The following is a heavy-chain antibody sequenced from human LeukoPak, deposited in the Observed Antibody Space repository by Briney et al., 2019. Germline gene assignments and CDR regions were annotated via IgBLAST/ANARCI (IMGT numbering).Heavy chain of an antibody. J-gene: IGHJ4*02. Sequence: ASVKVSCKASGYTFTNYGLNWVRQAPGQGFEWMGWISGYNGNANYAQKFQGRVSMTTDPSTSTAYMELRSLRSDDTAMYYCARDNDSRDPPHFDYWGQGTLVTVSS. CDR2: ISGYNGNA. CDR1: GYTFTNYG. D-gene: IGHD3-16*01. CDR3: ARDNDSRDPPHFDY. V-gene: IGHV1-18*01.